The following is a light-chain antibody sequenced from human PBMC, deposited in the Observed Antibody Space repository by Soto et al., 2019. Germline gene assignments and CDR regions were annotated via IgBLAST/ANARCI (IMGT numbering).Light chain of an antibody. CDR1: GSDVGGYNY. Sequence: QSALTQPASVSGSPGQSITISCTGTGSDVGGYNYVSWYQQHPGKAPKLMIYDVSNRPSGVSNRFSGSKSGNTASLTISGLQAEDEADYYCSSYTGSSTSVIFGGGTKLPVL. CDR3: SSYTGSSTSVI. V-gene: IGLV2-14*01. CDR2: DVS. J-gene: IGLJ2*01.